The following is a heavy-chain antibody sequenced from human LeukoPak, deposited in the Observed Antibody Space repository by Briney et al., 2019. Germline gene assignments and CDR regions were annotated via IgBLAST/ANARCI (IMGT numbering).Heavy chain of an antibody. J-gene: IGHJ4*02. CDR3: ADHFPYCSRGSCSYFDH. D-gene: IGHD2-15*01. CDR1: GFTFSSYA. CDR2: ISAGGDAT. V-gene: IGHV3-23*01. Sequence: PGGSLRLSCAASGFTFSSYAMHWVRQAPGKGLEWVCAISAGGDATFYADSVKGRFTVSRDNPKNTLSLQMNSLRGEDTAIYYCADHFPYCSRGSCSYFDHWGQGTLVTVSS.